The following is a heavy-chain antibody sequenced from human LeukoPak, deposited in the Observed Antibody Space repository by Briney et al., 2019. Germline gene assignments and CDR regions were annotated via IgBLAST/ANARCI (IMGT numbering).Heavy chain of an antibody. V-gene: IGHV3-7*01. D-gene: IGHD6-6*01. CDR2: IKQNGSEK. CDR3: ERAVGSSSSVYYYYYMDV. Sequence: TGRSLRLSCAASGFTFSSYWMSWVRQAPGKGLEWVATIKQNGSEKYYADSVKGRFTISRDNAKNSLYLQMKSLRAEDTAWYSCERAVGSSSSVYYYYYMDVWGKGTTVTVSS. J-gene: IGHJ6*03. CDR1: GFTFSSYW.